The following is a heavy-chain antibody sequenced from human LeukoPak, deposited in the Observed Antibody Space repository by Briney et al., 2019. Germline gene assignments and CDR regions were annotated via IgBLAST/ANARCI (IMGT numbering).Heavy chain of an antibody. CDR1: GYTFTSYY. D-gene: IGHD1-26*01. J-gene: IGHJ4*02. V-gene: IGHV1-69*13. Sequence: SVKVSCKASGYTFTSYYMHWVRQAPGQGLEWMGGIIPIFGTANYAQKFQGRVTITADESTSTAYMELSSLRSEDTAVYYCAREAEVGATFDYWGQGTLVTVSS. CDR3: AREAEVGATFDY. CDR2: IIPIFGTA.